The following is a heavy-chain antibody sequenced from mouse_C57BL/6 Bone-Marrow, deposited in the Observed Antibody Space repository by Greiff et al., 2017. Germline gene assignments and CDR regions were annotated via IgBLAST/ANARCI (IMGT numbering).Heavy chain of an antibody. J-gene: IGHJ2*01. CDR2: IYPGGGYT. CDR1: GYTFTNYW. Sequence: QVQLQQSGAELVRPGTSVKMSCKASGYTFTNYWIGWAKQRPGHGLEWIGDIYPGGGYTNYNEKFKGKATLTADKSSSTAYMQCSSLTSEDSAIYYCARNALYGNYDYWGQGTTLTVSA. CDR3: ARNALYGNYDY. D-gene: IGHD2-1*01. V-gene: IGHV1-63*01.